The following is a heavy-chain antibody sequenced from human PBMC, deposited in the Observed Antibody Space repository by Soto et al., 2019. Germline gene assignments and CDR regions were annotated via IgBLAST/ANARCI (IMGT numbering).Heavy chain of an antibody. Sequence: PGGSLRLSCAASGFTFSSYAMHWVRQAPGKGLEWVAVISYDGSNKYYADSVKGRFTISRDNSKNTLYLQMNSLRAEDTAVYYCARENPYDILTGPTSTPPSHFDYWGQGTLVTVSS. CDR2: ISYDGSNK. V-gene: IGHV3-30-3*01. J-gene: IGHJ4*02. CDR3: ARENPYDILTGPTSTPPSHFDY. D-gene: IGHD3-9*01. CDR1: GFTFSSYA.